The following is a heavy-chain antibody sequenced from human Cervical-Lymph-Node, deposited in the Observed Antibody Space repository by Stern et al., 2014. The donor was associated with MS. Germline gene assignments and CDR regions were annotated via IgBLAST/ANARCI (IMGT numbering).Heavy chain of an antibody. CDR1: GFTFSSYS. J-gene: IGHJ4*02. CDR2: ISSSSSTI. Sequence: EVQLVESGGGLVQPGGSLRLSCAASGFTFSSYSMNWVRQAPGKGLEWVSYISSSSSTIYYADSVKGRFTISRDNAKNSLYLQMNSLRDDDTSLYYFSIYRLIAVAVGYFDYWGQGTLVTVSS. CDR3: SIYRLIAVAVGYFDY. V-gene: IGHV3-48*02. D-gene: IGHD6-19*01.